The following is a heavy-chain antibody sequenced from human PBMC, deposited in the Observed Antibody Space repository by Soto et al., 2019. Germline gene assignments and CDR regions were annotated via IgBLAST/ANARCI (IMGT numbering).Heavy chain of an antibody. J-gene: IGHJ4*02. D-gene: IGHD2-15*01. CDR3: VKGSEVALQELDY. Sequence: QVQLVESGGGVVQPGRSLRLSCAASGFSFSNCGMHWVRQAPGKGLEWVAAISSDGSDKYYSESVKGRFTISRDNSKNTLFLQMNILRVEDTAVYYSVKGSEVALQELDYWGQGTLVTVSS. CDR2: ISSDGSDK. V-gene: IGHV3-30*18. CDR1: GFSFSNCG.